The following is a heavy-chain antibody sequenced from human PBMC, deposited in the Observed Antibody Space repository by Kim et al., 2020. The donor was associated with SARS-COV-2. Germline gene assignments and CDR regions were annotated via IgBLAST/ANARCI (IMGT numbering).Heavy chain of an antibody. V-gene: IGHV1-2*02. J-gene: IGHJ5*02. D-gene: IGHD3-22*01. CDR1: GYTFTGYY. Sequence: ASVKVSCKASGYTFTGYYMHWVRQAPGQGLEWMGWINPNSGGTNYAQKFQGRVTMTRDTSISTAYMELSRLRSDDTAVYYCARRASITMIVVVYNWFDPWCQGTLVTVSS. CDR2: INPNSGGT. CDR3: ARRASITMIVVVYNWFDP.